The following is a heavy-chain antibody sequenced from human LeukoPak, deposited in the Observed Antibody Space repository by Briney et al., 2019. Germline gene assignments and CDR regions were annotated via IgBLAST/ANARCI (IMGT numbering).Heavy chain of an antibody. CDR3: TRDPPTRY. CDR2: IRNKADGGTP. CDR1: GFTFGDYT. Sequence: GGSLRLSCTASGFTFGDYTITWIRQAPGRGLEWVGFIRNKADGGTPESASVKGRFTISRDDSKNIAYLQMNSLKTDDTAVYYCTRDPPTRYWGQGTLVSVSS. D-gene: IGHD1-26*01. V-gene: IGHV3-49*03. J-gene: IGHJ4*02.